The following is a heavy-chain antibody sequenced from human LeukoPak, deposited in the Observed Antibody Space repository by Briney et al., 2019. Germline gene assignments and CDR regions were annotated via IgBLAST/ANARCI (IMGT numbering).Heavy chain of an antibody. CDR1: GFTFNGYG. CDR2: INDTGRRT. CDR3: ARHDSFIPY. V-gene: IGHV3-23*01. Sequence: PGGSLILSCAASGFTFNGYGMSWVRQAAGKGLEWVSSINDTGRRTFYADSVKGRFTISRDDSKKTVYLQMNTLRAEDTAIYFCARHDSFIPYWGQGILVTVSS. D-gene: IGHD3-16*02. J-gene: IGHJ4*02.